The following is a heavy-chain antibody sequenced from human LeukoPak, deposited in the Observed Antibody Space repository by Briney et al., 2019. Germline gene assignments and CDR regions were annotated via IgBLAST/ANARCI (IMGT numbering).Heavy chain of an antibody. J-gene: IGHJ5*02. V-gene: IGHV3-23*01. CDR1: GFTFTNYA. Sequence: GGSLRLSCATSGFTFTNYAMNWVRQAPGKGLEWVSAVTGPGDTTYSADSVKGRFFMSREDSKTTVYLQMNSLRAEDTAIYYCAKGAEIDLWGQGTLVTVSS. CDR3: AKGAEIDL. D-gene: IGHD3-16*01. CDR2: VTGPGDTT.